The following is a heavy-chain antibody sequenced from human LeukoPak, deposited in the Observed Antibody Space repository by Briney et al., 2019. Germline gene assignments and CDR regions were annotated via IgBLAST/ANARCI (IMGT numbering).Heavy chain of an antibody. V-gene: IGHV4-39*01. J-gene: IGHJ4*02. CDR3: ARGNRVPRRPPQY. D-gene: IGHD1-1*01. Sequence: SETLSLTCTVSGGSISSSSYYWGWIRQPPGKGLEWIGSIYYSGSTYYNPSLKSRVTISVDTSKNQFSLKLSSVTAADTAVYYCARGNRVPRRPPQYWGQGTLVTVSS. CDR1: GGSISSSSYY. CDR2: IYYSGST.